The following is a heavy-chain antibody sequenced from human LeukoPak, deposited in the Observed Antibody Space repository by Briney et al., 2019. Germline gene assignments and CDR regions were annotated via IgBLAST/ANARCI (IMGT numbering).Heavy chain of an antibody. CDR1: GYNFSNYW. J-gene: IGHJ4*02. D-gene: IGHD2-21*02. Sequence: GESLQISCKSSGYNFSNYWIGWVRQLPGKGLEWMAIIYPGDSDTRYGPSFQGQVTISADKSISTAYLQWSSLKASDTAIYYCARVRVVVTTPNYFDYWGQGTLVTVSS. CDR3: ARVRVVVTTPNYFDY. V-gene: IGHV5-51*01. CDR2: IYPGDSDT.